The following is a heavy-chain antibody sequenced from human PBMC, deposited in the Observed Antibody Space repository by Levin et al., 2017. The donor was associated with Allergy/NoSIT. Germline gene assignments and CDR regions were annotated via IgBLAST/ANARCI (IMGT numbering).Heavy chain of an antibody. V-gene: IGHV3-21*01. Sequence: GESLKISCAASGFTFSSYSMNWVRQAPGKGLEWVSSISSSSSYIYYADSVKGRFTISRDNAKNSLYLQMNSLRAEDTAVYYCARDSGSSWYYYYGMDVWGQGTTVTVSS. CDR3: ARDSGSSWYYYYGMDV. CDR1: GFTFSSYS. CDR2: ISSSSSYI. D-gene: IGHD6-13*01. J-gene: IGHJ6*02.